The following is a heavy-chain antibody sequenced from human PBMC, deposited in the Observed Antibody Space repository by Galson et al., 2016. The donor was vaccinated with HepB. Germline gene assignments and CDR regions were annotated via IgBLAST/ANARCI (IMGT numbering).Heavy chain of an antibody. D-gene: IGHD3-10*01. V-gene: IGHV4-39*07. J-gene: IGHJ4*02. CDR1: GGSISSSSYY. Sequence: LSLTCTVSGGSISSSSYYWGWIRQPPGKGREWIGSIYHSGNTYYNASLNSRVTISVDTSKNQFSLKLSSVTAADTAVYYCARDRSSGSGNFGYWGQGTLVTVSS. CDR3: ARDRSSGSGNFGY. CDR2: IYHSGNT.